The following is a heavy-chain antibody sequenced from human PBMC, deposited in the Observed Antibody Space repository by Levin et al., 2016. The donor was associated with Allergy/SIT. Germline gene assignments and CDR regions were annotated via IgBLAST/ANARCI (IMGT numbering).Heavy chain of an antibody. Sequence: GSLRLSCTVSGGSVSSGSYYWSWIRQPPGKGLEWIGEINHSGSTNYNPSLKSRVTISVDTSKNQFSLKLSSVTAADTAVYYCARGGMLLWFGAFDYWGPGNPGHRLL. CDR3: ARGGMLLWFGAFDY. CDR2: INHSGST. CDR1: GGSVSSGSYY. D-gene: IGHD3-10*01. J-gene: IGHJ4*02. V-gene: IGHV4-39*07.